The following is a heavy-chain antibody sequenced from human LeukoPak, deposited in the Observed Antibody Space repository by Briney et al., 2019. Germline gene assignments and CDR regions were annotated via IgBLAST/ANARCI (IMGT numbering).Heavy chain of an antibody. CDR3: ARVAASRSSSPWFDP. V-gene: IGHV1-69*13. J-gene: IGHJ5*02. CDR1: GGTFSSYA. Sequence: SVKVSCKASGGTFSSYAISWVRQAPGQGLEWMGGIIPIFGTASYAQKFQGRVTITADESTSTAYMELSSLRSEDTAVYYCARVAASRSSSPWFDPWGQGTLVTVSS. CDR2: IIPIFGTA. D-gene: IGHD6-6*01.